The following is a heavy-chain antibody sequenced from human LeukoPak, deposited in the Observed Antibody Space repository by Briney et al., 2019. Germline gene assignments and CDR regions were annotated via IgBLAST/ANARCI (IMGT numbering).Heavy chain of an antibody. CDR1: GGSISSGSYY. CDR3: ARDPGGSYPRMGYYGMDV. V-gene: IGHV4-61*02. J-gene: IGHJ6*02. Sequence: SETLSLTCTVSGGSISSGSYYWSWIRQPAGKGLEWIGRIYNSGSTNYNPSLKSRVTISVDTSKNQFSLKLSSVTAADTAVYYCARDPGGSYPRMGYYGMDVWGQGTTVTVSS. D-gene: IGHD1-26*01. CDR2: IYNSGST.